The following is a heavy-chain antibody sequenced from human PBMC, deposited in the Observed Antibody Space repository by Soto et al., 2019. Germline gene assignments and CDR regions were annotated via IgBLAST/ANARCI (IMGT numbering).Heavy chain of an antibody. Sequence: GGSLRLSCTAFGFTFSNYGIHWVRQAPGKGLEWVAVIWPDGNNKYYPDSVKGRFTISRDNSKNTLYLQMNSLRAEDTAVYYCARAGIVATTQLGWFDPWGQGTLVTVSS. V-gene: IGHV3-33*01. CDR2: IWPDGNNK. CDR1: GFTFSNYG. J-gene: IGHJ5*02. D-gene: IGHD1-26*01. CDR3: ARAGIVATTQLGWFDP.